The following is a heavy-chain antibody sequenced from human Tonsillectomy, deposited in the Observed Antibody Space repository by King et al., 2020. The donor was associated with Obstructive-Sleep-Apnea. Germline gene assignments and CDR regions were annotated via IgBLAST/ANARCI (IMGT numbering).Heavy chain of an antibody. CDR2: ISGRGGST. V-gene: IGHV3-23*04. CDR3: AKDLDSSSWYERSLGY. J-gene: IGHJ4*02. D-gene: IGHD6-13*01. Sequence: VQLVESGGGLVQPGGSLRLSCAASGFTFSSYAMSWVRQAPGKGLEWVSAISGRGGSTYYADSEKDRFTISRVNSKNTLYLQMNSLRAEDTAVYYCAKDLDSSSWYERSLGYWGQGTLVTVSS. CDR1: GFTFSSYA.